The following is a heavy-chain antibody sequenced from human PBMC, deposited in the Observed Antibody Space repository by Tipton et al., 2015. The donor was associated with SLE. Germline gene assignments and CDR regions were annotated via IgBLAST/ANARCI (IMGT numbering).Heavy chain of an antibody. D-gene: IGHD5-24*01. Sequence: TLSLTCTVSGYSISSGYYWGWMRQSPGKGLEWIASIYRSGSAYYTPSLRSRVTISQDTSKNQFSLNLSSVTAADTAVYYCARSVTPAAIGWFAPWGQGTLVTVSS. CDR2: IYRSGSA. V-gene: IGHV4-38-2*02. CDR1: GYSISSGYY. CDR3: ARSVTPAAIGWFAP. J-gene: IGHJ5*02.